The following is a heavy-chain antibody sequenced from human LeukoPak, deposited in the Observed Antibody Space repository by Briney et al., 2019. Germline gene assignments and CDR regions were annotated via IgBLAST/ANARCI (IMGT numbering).Heavy chain of an antibody. D-gene: IGHD3-22*01. CDR3: AKDMKDYYDSSGYYPDAFDI. V-gene: IGHV3-9*01. CDR2: ISWNSGSI. CDR1: GFTFDDYA. J-gene: IGHJ3*02. Sequence: GGSLRLSCAASGFTFDDYAMHWVRQAPGKGLEWVSGISWNSGSIGYADSVKGRFTISRDNAKNSLYLQMNSLRAEDTALYYCAKDMKDYYDSSGYYPDAFDIWGQGTMVTVSS.